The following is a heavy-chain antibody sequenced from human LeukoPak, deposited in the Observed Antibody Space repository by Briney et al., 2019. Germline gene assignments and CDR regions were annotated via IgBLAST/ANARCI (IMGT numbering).Heavy chain of an antibody. CDR2: INPNSGGT. CDR3: ARESGLLWFGELYRNWFDP. V-gene: IGHV1-2*02. D-gene: IGHD3-10*01. J-gene: IGHJ5*02. Sequence: ASVKVSCKASGYTFTGYYMHWVRQAPGQGLEWMGWINPNSGGTNYAQKFQGRVTMTRDTSISTAYMELSRLRSDDTAVYYCARESGLLWFGELYRNWFDPWGQGTLVTVCS. CDR1: GYTFTGYY.